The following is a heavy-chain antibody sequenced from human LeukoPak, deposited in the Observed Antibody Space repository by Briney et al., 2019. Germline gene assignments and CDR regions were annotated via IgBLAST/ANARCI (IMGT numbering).Heavy chain of an antibody. D-gene: IGHD1-26*01. J-gene: IGHJ4*02. CDR2: LSGSGCSS. CDR1: GFTFSSDR. CDR3: AKKELLPDDC. V-gene: IGHV3-23*01. Sequence: GGSLRLSGSASGFTFSSDRMSWVGPGPGQGLEGVSALSGSGCSSYYAVPVKGRFTSSRDNSKNMLYLQMNSLRAEDTAVYYCAKKELLPDDCWGQGTLVTVSS.